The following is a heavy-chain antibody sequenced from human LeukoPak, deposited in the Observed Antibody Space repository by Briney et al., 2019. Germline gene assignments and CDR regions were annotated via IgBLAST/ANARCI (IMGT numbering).Heavy chain of an antibody. CDR3: ARAVPRVLITMVRGVMRENWFDP. Sequence: EASVKVSCKASGYTFTGYYMHWVRQAPGQGLEWMGWINPNSGGTNYAQKFQGRVTMTRDTSISTAYMELSRLRSDDTAVYYCARAVPRVLITMVRGVMRENWFDPWGQGTLVTVSS. J-gene: IGHJ5*02. CDR2: INPNSGGT. V-gene: IGHV1-2*02. CDR1: GYTFTGYY. D-gene: IGHD3-10*01.